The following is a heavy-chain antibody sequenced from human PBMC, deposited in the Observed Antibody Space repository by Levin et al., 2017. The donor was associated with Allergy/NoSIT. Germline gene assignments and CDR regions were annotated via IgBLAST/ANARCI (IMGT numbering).Heavy chain of an antibody. Sequence: GESLKISCAASGFTFSTYWMSWVRQAPGKGLEWVANIKQDGSEKYYVDSVKGRFTISRDNAKNSLYLQMNSLTAEDTAVYYCARGGARLSSSPRLNWFDPWGLGTLVTVSS. CDR1: GFTFSTYW. J-gene: IGHJ5*02. CDR3: ARGGARLSSSPRLNWFDP. CDR2: IKQDGSEK. D-gene: IGHD1-26*01. V-gene: IGHV3-7*04.